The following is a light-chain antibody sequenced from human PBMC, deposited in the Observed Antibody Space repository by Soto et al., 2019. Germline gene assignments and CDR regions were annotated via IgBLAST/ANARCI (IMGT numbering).Light chain of an antibody. CDR3: QQSSSVPRT. V-gene: IGKV1-39*01. J-gene: IGKJ2*01. Sequence: EIQMTQSPSSLSASVRDRVTITCRSSQSISTHFNWYQVKTGKAPKLLIFATYNLQNGVPSIFSGSGSGTDFTLTISSLQPEDVATYYCQQSSSVPRTFGQGTK. CDR2: ATY. CDR1: QSISTH.